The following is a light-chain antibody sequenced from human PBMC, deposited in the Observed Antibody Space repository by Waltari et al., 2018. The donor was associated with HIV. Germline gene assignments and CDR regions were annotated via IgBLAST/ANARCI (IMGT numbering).Light chain of an antibody. V-gene: IGKV3-20*01. J-gene: IGKJ1*01. CDR2: GAS. Sequence: EIVLTQSPGALSLSPGERAIISCRASQNINRNYLGWYQQKPGQAPRLLIHGASSRATGIADRFNGSGSGTDFTLTIGRLEVEDFAVYFCQQYGTSPWTFGQGTKVEIK. CDR3: QQYGTSPWT. CDR1: QNINRNY.